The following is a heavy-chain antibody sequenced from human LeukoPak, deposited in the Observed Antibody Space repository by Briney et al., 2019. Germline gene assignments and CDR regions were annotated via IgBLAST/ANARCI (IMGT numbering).Heavy chain of an antibody. J-gene: IGHJ5*02. D-gene: IGHD1-1*01. Sequence: GASVKVSCKASGYTFTSYDINWVRQATGQGLEWMGWMNPNSGNTGYAQKFQGRVTMNRNTSISTAYMELSSLRSEDTAVYYCARTDWNDVRIDPWGQGTLVTVSS. CDR2: MNPNSGNT. CDR3: ARTDWNDVRIDP. CDR1: GYTFTSYD. V-gene: IGHV1-8*01.